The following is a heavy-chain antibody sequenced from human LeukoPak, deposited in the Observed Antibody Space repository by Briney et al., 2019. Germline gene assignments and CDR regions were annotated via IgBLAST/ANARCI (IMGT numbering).Heavy chain of an antibody. J-gene: IGHJ3*02. CDR1: GYTFTSYG. V-gene: IGHV1-18*01. CDR3: ARIHSSWFGADAFDI. Sequence: GASVKVSCKASGYTFTSYGISWVRQAPGQGLEWMGWISAYTSNTNYAQKLLGRVTMTTDTSTNTAYMELRSLRSDDTAVYFCARIHSSWFGADAFDIWGQGTMVTVSS. CDR2: ISAYTSNT. D-gene: IGHD6-13*01.